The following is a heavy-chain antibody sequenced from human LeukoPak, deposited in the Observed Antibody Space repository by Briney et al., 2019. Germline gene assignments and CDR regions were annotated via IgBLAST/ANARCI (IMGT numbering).Heavy chain of an antibody. CDR1: GGSISSGSYY. J-gene: IGHJ6*03. CDR2: IYTSGST. V-gene: IGHV4-61*02. CDR3: ARDHWIGGYYMDV. Sequence: PSQTLSLTCTVSGGSISSGSYYWSWIRQPAGKGLEWIGRIYTSGSTNYNPSLRTRVTISLDTSKNQFSLTLSSVTAADTAVYYCARDHWIGGYYMDVWGKGTTVTISS. D-gene: IGHD3-10*01.